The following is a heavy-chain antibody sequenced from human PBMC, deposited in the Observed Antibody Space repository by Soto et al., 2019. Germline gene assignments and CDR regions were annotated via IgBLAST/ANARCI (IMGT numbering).Heavy chain of an antibody. D-gene: IGHD6-25*01. J-gene: IGHJ5*02. V-gene: IGHV4-39*01. Sequence: SETLSLTCTVSGGSTSSSDFYWGWLRQTPGKGLEFIGSMYYSGTTYYNPSLKSRVNISVDTSKNQFTLKLISVTAADTAVYYCAVVDSTGNWFDPWGEGALVTVSS. CDR2: MYYSGTT. CDR3: AVVDSTGNWFDP. CDR1: GGSTSSSDFY.